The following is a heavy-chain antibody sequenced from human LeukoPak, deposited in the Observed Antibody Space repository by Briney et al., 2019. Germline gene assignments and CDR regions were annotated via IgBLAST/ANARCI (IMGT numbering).Heavy chain of an antibody. CDR2: IYYSGST. Sequence: SETPSLTCTVSGGSISSYYWSWIRQPPGKGLEWIGYIYYSGSTNYNPSLKSRVTISVDTSKNQFSLKLSSVTAADTAVYYCVRAYTMVRGVRYGMDVWGQGSTVTVSS. CDR3: VRAYTMVRGVRYGMDV. D-gene: IGHD3-10*01. J-gene: IGHJ6*02. V-gene: IGHV4-59*01. CDR1: GGSISSYY.